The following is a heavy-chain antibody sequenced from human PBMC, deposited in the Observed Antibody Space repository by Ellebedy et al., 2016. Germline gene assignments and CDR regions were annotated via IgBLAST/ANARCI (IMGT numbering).Heavy chain of an antibody. V-gene: IGHV4-34*01. CDR2: INHSGST. CDR1: GGSFSGYY. J-gene: IGHJ4*02. Sequence: GSLRLXCAVYGGSFSGYYWSWIRQPPGKGLEWIGEINHSGSTNYNPSLKSRVTISVDTSKNQFSLKLSSVTAADTAVYYCARGDGDYLFDYWGQGTLVTVSS. D-gene: IGHD4-17*01. CDR3: ARGDGDYLFDY.